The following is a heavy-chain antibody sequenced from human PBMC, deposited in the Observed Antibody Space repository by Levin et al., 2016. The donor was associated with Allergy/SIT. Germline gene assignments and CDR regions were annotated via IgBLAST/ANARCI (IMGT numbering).Heavy chain of an antibody. CDR3: ARVIAYGMDV. D-gene: IGHD2/OR15-2a*01. CDR2: TYYRSKWYN. J-gene: IGHJ6*02. Sequence: WIRQSPSRGLEWLGRTYYRSKWYNDYAVSVKSRITINPGTSKNQFSLQLNSVTPEDTAVYYCARVIAYGMDVWGQGTTVTVSS. V-gene: IGHV6-1*01.